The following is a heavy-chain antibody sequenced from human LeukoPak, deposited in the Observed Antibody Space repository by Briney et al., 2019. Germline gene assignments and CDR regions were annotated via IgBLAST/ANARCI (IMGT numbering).Heavy chain of an antibody. CDR2: ISTSSSYM. CDR3: ARVESGRLYYFDY. D-gene: IGHD2-15*01. CDR1: GFTFSSYI. V-gene: IGHV3-21*01. Sequence: GGTLRLSSAASGFTFSSYIMNWVRQAPGKGLEWVSSISTSSSYMYYADSVNGRSTISRDNAKNALYLQMNSLRAEDTAVYYCARVESGRLYYFDYWGQGTLVTVSS. J-gene: IGHJ4*02.